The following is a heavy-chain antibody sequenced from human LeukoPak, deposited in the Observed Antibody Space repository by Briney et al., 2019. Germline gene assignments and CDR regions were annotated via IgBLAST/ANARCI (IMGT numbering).Heavy chain of an antibody. CDR3: GRVRISAARGYMDV. V-gene: IGHV3-64*01. CDR1: GLTFSSYA. CDR2: ISSKGDNI. D-gene: IGHD6-13*01. J-gene: IGHJ6*04. Sequence: GGSLRLSCAASGLTFSSYAIHWVRQAPGKGLEYVSTISSKGDNILYANSVKGGFTISRDNSKNTVYLQMGSLRAEDMAVYYCGRVRISAARGYMDVWGKGTTVTVSS.